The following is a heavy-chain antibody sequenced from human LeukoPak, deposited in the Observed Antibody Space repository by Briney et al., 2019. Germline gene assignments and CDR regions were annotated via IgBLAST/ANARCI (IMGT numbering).Heavy chain of an antibody. CDR3: ARKAVLDYNWFDP. CDR2: IYHSGST. D-gene: IGHD6-19*01. V-gene: IGHV4-4*02. CDR1: GGSISSSNW. Sequence: SETLSLTCAVSGGSISSSNWWSWVRQPPGKGLEGIGEIYHSGSTNYNPSLKSRVTISVDKSKNQFSLKLSSVTAADTAVYYCARKAVLDYNWFDPWGQGTLVTVSS. J-gene: IGHJ5*02.